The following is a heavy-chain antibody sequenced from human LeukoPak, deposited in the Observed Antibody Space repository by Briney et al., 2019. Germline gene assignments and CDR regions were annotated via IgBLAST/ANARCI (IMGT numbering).Heavy chain of an antibody. V-gene: IGHV3-23*01. CDR1: GFIFSSYA. Sequence: GGSLRLSCAASGFIFSSYAMTWVRQAPGKGLDWVSGISGSGSSTYYADSVKGRFTISRDNSKNTLYLQMNSLRAEDTAVYYCAKDRMIVVVITSDYFDYWGQGTLVTVSS. D-gene: IGHD3-22*01. CDR3: AKDRMIVVVITSDYFDY. J-gene: IGHJ4*02. CDR2: ISGSGSST.